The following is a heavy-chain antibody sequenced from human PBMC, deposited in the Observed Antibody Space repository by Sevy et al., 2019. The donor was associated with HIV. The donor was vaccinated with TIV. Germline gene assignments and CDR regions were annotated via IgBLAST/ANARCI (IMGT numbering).Heavy chain of an antibody. CDR2: IYYTGST. V-gene: IGHV4-61*01. D-gene: IGHD7-27*01. J-gene: IGHJ3*02. CDR3: ARDGDAAFDI. Sequence: SETLSLTCTVSGGSISTSTYYWSWIRQPPGKGLEYIGFIYYTGSTNYNPSLKSRVTISLDTSKHQLSLKLTSVTAADTAIYYCARDGDAAFDIWGQGTMVTVSS. CDR1: GGSISTSTYY.